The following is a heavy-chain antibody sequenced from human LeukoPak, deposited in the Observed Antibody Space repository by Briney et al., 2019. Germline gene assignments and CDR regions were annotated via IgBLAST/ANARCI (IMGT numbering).Heavy chain of an antibody. Sequence: SETLSLTCTVSGGSTSSSSYYWGWLRQPPGKGLEWIGSIYYSGSTYYNPSLKSRVTISVDTSKNQFSLKLSSVTAADTAVYYCARSGGYDSSGYYTDYWGQGTLVTVSS. D-gene: IGHD3-22*01. CDR3: ARSGGYDSSGYYTDY. CDR2: IYYSGST. J-gene: IGHJ4*02. CDR1: GGSTSSSSYY. V-gene: IGHV4-39*07.